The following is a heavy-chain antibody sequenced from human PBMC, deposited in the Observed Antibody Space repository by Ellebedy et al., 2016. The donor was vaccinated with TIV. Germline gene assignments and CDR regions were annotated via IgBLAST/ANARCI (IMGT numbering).Heavy chain of an antibody. J-gene: IGHJ4*02. V-gene: IGHV3-7*01. Sequence: GESLKISCAASGFAFSSYWMSWVRQAPGKGLEWVANIKQDGSEKYYVDSVKGRFTISRDNAKNSLYLQMNSLRAEDTAVYYCARGPGHITIFGVVIPLDYWGQGTLVTVSS. D-gene: IGHD3-3*01. CDR2: IKQDGSEK. CDR3: ARGPGHITIFGVVIPLDY. CDR1: GFAFSSYW.